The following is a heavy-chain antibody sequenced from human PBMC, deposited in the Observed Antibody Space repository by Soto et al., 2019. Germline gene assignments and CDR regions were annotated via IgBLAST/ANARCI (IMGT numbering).Heavy chain of an antibody. CDR3: AKEEGGDIVVVPAAMGAFDI. CDR2: ISGSGGST. Sequence: GGSPRLSCAASGFTFSSYAMSWVRQAPGKGLEWVSAISGSGGSTYYADSVKGRFTISRDNSKNTLYLQMNSLRAEDTAVYYCAKEEGGDIVVVPAAMGAFDIWGQGTMVTVSS. J-gene: IGHJ3*02. CDR1: GFTFSSYA. D-gene: IGHD2-2*01. V-gene: IGHV3-23*01.